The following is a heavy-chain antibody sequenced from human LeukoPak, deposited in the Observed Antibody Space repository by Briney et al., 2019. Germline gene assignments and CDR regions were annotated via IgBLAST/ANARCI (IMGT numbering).Heavy chain of an antibody. D-gene: IGHD1-1*01. J-gene: IGHJ2*01. CDR2: IWYDGSNR. CDR1: GFTFSSYG. V-gene: IGHV3-33*01. CDR3: ARVLESRYLDL. Sequence: GRSLRLSCAASGFTFSSYGLHWVRQAPGKGLEWVAVIWYDGSNRYYADSVKGRFAISRDNSKNTLYLQMNSLRAEDTAVYYCARVLESRYLDLWGRGTLVTVSS.